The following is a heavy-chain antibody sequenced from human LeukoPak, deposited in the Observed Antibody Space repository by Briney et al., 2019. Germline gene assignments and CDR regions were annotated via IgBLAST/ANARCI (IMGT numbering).Heavy chain of an antibody. D-gene: IGHD3-22*01. CDR1: GGTFSSYA. CDR3: ARFDDSSSLYFDY. J-gene: IGHJ4*02. V-gene: IGHV1-69*13. Sequence: ASVKVSCKASGGTFSSYAISWVRQAPGQGLEWMGGIIPIFGTANYAQKFQGRVTITADESTSTAYMELSSLRSEDTAVYYCARFDDSSSLYFDYWGQGTLVAVSS. CDR2: IIPIFGTA.